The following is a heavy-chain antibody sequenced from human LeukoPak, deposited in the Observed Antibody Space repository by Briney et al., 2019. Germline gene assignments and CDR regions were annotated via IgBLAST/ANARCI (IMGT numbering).Heavy chain of an antibody. J-gene: IGHJ4*02. CDR1: GFTFSSYA. V-gene: IGHV3-23*01. CDR2: ISGSGGST. CDR3: AKVLVVVAASCFDY. D-gene: IGHD2-15*01. Sequence: PGGSLSLSCAASGFTFSSYALSWVRQPPGKGLEWVSAISGSGGSTYYTHSVKGRFTISRDNSKNTLYLQLNRLRAEDMAVYDCAKVLVVVAASCFDYWGQGTLVTVSS.